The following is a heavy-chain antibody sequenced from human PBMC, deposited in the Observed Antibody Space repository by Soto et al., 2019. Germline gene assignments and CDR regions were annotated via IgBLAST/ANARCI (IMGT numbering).Heavy chain of an antibody. Sequence: GGSLRLSCAASGFTVTNSAMNWVRQVPGKGLEWVSSISGSGAIPHYADSVKGRFSIFRDESNDTLYLQMNSLRAEDTAVYFCGVGRTPYYFDYWGQGALVTVSS. D-gene: IGHD1-26*01. V-gene: IGHV3-23*01. J-gene: IGHJ4*02. CDR1: GFTVTNSA. CDR2: ISGSGAIP. CDR3: GVGRTPYYFDY.